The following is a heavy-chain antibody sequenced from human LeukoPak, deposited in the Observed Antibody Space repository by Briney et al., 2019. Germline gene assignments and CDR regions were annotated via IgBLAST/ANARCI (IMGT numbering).Heavy chain of an antibody. Sequence: GGSLRLPCAASGFTISGFAMTWVRQAPGKGLEWVASIGSDYKTHYSESVKGRFAISRDNSKSTVFLQMNSLRAEDTALYYCAKDLHYYVAVDVWGQGTAVTVSS. CDR3: AKDLHYYVAVDV. J-gene: IGHJ6*02. V-gene: IGHV3-23*01. D-gene: IGHD3-10*02. CDR1: GFTISGFA. CDR2: SIGSDYKT.